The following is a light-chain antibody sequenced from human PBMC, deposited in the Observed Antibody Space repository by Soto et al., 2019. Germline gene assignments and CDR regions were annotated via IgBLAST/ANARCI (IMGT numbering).Light chain of an antibody. CDR2: GAS. CDR1: QSVRSSY. J-gene: IGKJ1*01. V-gene: IGKV3-20*01. CDR3: QQYGSSPRT. Sequence: EIVLTQSPGTLSLSPGERATLSCRASQSVRSSYVAWYQQIPGQAPRLLIYGASSMATGIPDRFSGRGSGTDFTLTIGRLEPEDFAVYYCQQYGSSPRTGGQGTKVEMK.